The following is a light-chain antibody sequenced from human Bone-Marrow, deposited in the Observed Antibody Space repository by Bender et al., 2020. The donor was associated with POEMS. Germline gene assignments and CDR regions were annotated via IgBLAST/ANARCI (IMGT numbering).Light chain of an antibody. CDR2: QDS. CDR1: KLGNRY. V-gene: IGLV3-1*01. J-gene: IGLJ2*01. Sequence: SYELTQPPSVSVSPGQTASITCSGDKLGNRYAYWYRQKPGQSPVLVIYQDSKRASGIPERFSGSNSGNIATLTISGTQAMDEGDYYCQAWHSGTVVFGGGTKLTVL. CDR3: QAWHSGTVV.